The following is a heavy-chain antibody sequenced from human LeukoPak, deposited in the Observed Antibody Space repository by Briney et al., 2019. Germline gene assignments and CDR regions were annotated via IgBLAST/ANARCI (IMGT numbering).Heavy chain of an antibody. V-gene: IGHV4-59*04. CDR2: INHTGST. J-gene: IGHJ4*02. Sequence: SETLSLTCAVSGGSISSYYWGWIRQPPGKGLEWIASINHTGSTYYSPSLKSRVTMSLDTSKSQFSLRLRSVTAADTAVYYCARDNYGAFDFWGQGTLVTVSS. D-gene: IGHD4-11*01. CDR1: GGSISSYY. CDR3: ARDNYGAFDF.